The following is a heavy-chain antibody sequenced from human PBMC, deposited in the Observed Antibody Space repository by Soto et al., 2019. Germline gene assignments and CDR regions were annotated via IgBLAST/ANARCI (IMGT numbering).Heavy chain of an antibody. CDR3: ARDHTRLGYCSSTSCYKVGYGMDV. CDR1: GFTFSSYW. CDR2: IKQDGSEK. D-gene: IGHD2-2*02. V-gene: IGHV3-7*05. Sequence: GGSLRLSCAASGFTFSSYWMSWVRQAPGKGLEWVANIKQDGSEKYYVDSVKGRFTISRDNAKNSLYLQMNSLRAEDTAVYYCARDHTRLGYCSSTSCYKVGYGMDVWGQGTTVTVSS. J-gene: IGHJ6*02.